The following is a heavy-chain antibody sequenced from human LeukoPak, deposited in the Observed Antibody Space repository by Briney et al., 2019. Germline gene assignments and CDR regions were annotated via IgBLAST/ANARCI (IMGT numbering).Heavy chain of an antibody. CDR3: ARALGYCSGGSCYWFDP. CDR1: GYTFTGYY. CDR2: INPNSGGT. Sequence: GASVKVSCKASGYTFTGYYMHWVRQAPGQGLEWMGWINPNSGGTNYAQKFQGRVTMTRDTSISTAYMELSRLRSDDTAVYYCARALGYCSGGSCYWFDPWGQGTLVTVSS. J-gene: IGHJ5*02. V-gene: IGHV1-2*02. D-gene: IGHD2-15*01.